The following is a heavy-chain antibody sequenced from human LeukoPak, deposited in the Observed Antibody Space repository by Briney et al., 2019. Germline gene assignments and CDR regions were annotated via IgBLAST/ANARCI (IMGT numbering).Heavy chain of an antibody. D-gene: IGHD6-13*01. CDR2: ISSSSSYI. V-gene: IGHV3-11*06. CDR3: ARDPYSSSWYGGLGFDY. J-gene: IGHJ4*02. Sequence: GGSLRLSCAASGFTFSDYYMSWIRQAPGKGLEWVSYISSSSSYIYYADSVKGRFTISRDNAKNSLYLQMNSLRAEDTAVYYCARDPYSSSWYGGLGFDYWGQGTLVTVSS. CDR1: GFTFSDYY.